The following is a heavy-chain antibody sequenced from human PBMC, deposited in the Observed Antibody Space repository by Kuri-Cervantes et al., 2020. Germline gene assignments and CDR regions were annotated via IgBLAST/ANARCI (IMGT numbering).Heavy chain of an antibody. CDR3: AKDLPISYCGGDCYSHYGMDV. CDR2: IWYDGSNK. Sequence: GESLKISCAASGFTFSSYGMHWVRQAPGKGLEWVAVIWYDGSNKYYADSVKGRFTISRDNSKNTLYLQMNSLRAEDTAVYYCAKDLPISYCGGDCYSHYGMDVWGQGTTVTVSS. V-gene: IGHV3-30*02. D-gene: IGHD2-21*02. CDR1: GFTFSSYG. J-gene: IGHJ6*02.